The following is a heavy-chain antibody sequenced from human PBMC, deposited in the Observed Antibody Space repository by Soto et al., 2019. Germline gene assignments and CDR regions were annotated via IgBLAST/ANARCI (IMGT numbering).Heavy chain of an antibody. D-gene: IGHD2-2*01. CDR1: GFTFSSYA. J-gene: IGHJ6*02. CDR2: IRGSGGIT. V-gene: IGHV3-23*01. CDR3: AGCSSTSCYRYYYYGMDF. Sequence: EVQLLESGGGLVQPGGSLRLSCAASGFTFSSYAMSWVRQAPGKGLEWVSAIRGSGGITYYADSVKGRFTISRDNSKNTLYLRMNGLRADDTAVYYCAGCSSTSCYRYYYYGMDFWVRETTVTVSS.